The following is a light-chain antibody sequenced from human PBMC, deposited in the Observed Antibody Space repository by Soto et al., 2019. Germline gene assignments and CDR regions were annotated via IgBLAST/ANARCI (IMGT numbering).Light chain of an antibody. J-gene: IGLJ2*01. V-gene: IGLV1-47*02. Sequence: QSVLTQPPSASGTPGQRVTISCSGSSSNIGTNYVYWYQQLPGTAPKLLIYSNNQRPSGVPDRFSGSKSGTSASLAISGLRSEDEADYYCAAWDDSLRGPVFGGGTKATVL. CDR3: AAWDDSLRGPV. CDR2: SNN. CDR1: SSNIGTNY.